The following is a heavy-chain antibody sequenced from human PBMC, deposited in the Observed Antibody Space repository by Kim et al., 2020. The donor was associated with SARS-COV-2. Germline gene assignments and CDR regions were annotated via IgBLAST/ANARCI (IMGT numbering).Heavy chain of an antibody. Sequence: SETLSLTCAVYGGSFSGYYWSWIRQPPGKGLEWIGEINHSGSTNYNPSLKSRVTISVDTSKNQFSLKLSSVTAADTAVYYCARGLEYNWNSHFYFDYWGQGTLVTVSS. V-gene: IGHV4-34*01. D-gene: IGHD1-7*01. CDR2: INHSGST. J-gene: IGHJ4*02. CDR3: ARGLEYNWNSHFYFDY. CDR1: GGSFSGYY.